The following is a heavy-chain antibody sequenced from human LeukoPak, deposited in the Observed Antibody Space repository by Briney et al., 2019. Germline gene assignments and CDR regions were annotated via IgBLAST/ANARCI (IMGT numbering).Heavy chain of an antibody. CDR3: GREQLVQDGAFDI. J-gene: IGHJ3*02. Sequence: ASVKVSCKVSGYTFTDYYMHWVQQAPGKGPEWMGLVDPEDGETIYAEKFQGRVTITADTSTDTAYMELSSLRSEDTAVYYCGREQLVQDGAFDIWGQGTMVTVSS. D-gene: IGHD6-6*01. CDR2: VDPEDGET. V-gene: IGHV1-69-2*01. CDR1: GYTFTDYY.